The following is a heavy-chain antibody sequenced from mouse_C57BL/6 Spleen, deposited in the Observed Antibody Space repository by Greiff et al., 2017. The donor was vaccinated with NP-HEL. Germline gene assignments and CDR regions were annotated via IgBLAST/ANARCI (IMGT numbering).Heavy chain of an antibody. CDR2: INPNNGGT. CDR3: AREGSTNPFWYFDV. Sequence: EVQLQQSGPELVKPGASVKISCKASGYTFTDYYMNWVKQSHGKSLEWIGDINPNNGGTSYNQKFKGKATLTVDKSSSTAYMELRSLTSEDSAVYYWAREGSTNPFWYFDVWGTGTTVTVSS. D-gene: IGHD2-1*01. V-gene: IGHV1-26*01. CDR1: GYTFTDYY. J-gene: IGHJ1*03.